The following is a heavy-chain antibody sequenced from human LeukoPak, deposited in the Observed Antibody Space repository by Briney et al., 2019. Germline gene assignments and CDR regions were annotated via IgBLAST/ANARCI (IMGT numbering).Heavy chain of an antibody. Sequence: SETLSLTCTVSGGSISSYYWSWIRQPPGKGLEWIGYIYYSGSTNYNPSLRSRVTISVDTSKNQFSLKLNSVTAADTAVYYCARVKADSSGWYEIDYWGQGTLVTVSS. D-gene: IGHD6-19*01. CDR2: IYYSGST. CDR1: GGSISSYY. V-gene: IGHV4-59*01. CDR3: ARVKADSSGWYEIDY. J-gene: IGHJ4*02.